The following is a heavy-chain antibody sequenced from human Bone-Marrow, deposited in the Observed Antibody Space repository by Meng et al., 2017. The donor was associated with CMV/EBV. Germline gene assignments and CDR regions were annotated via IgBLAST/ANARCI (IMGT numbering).Heavy chain of an antibody. V-gene: IGHV4-59*01. Sequence: SETLSLTCTVSGGSISSYYWSWIRQHPGKGLEWIGYINYSGSTNYNPSLKRRVTISVDTSKNQFSLKLGSATAADTAVYYCARDNSSSWSRRGYDFDYWGQGTLVTVSS. J-gene: IGHJ4*02. CDR3: ARDNSSSWSRRGYDFDY. CDR1: GGSISSYY. CDR2: INYSGST. D-gene: IGHD6-13*01.